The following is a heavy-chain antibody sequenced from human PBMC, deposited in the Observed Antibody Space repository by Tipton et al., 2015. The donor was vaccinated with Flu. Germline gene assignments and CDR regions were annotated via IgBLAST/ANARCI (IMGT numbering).Heavy chain of an antibody. V-gene: IGHV4-31*03. J-gene: IGHJ4*02. CDR3: ASTLIEYSSSSTLGSGWYYFDY. D-gene: IGHD6-6*01. Sequence: TLSLTCTVSGGSISSGGYYWSWIRQHPGKGLEWIGYTYYSGSTYYNPSLKSRVTISVDTSKNQFSLKLSSVTAADTAVYYCASTLIEYSSSSTLGSGWYYFDYWGQGTLVTVSS. CDR1: GGSISSGGYY. CDR2: TYYSGST.